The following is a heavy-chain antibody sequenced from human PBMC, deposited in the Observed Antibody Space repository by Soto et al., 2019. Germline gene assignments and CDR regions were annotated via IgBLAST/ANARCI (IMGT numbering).Heavy chain of an antibody. CDR2: ISYDGSYK. CDR3: VRVQSKGADTTYRGCPYYGMDV. CDR1: GFTFSTYA. Sequence: QVHLVESGGGVVQPGRSLRLSCAASGFTFSTYAMHWVRQAPGKGLEWVAVISYDGSYKYYADSVKGRFTISRDNSKNMLYLHMNSRGAEDTAVYYCVRVQSKGADTTYRGCPYYGMDVWGQGTTVTVSS. V-gene: IGHV3-30*04. J-gene: IGHJ6*02. D-gene: IGHD6-19*01.